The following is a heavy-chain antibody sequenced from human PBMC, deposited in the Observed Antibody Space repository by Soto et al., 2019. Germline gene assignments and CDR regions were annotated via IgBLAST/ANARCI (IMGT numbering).Heavy chain of an antibody. V-gene: IGHV4-31*03. J-gene: IGHJ4*02. D-gene: IGHD3-10*01. Sequence: QVQLQESGPGLVKPSQTLSLTCTVSGGSISSGGYYWSWIRQHPGKGLEWIGYIYYSGSTYYNPSLKSRVTISVDPSKNQSSLKLSSVTAADTAVYYSARGALGDHYFDYWGQGTLVTVSS. CDR3: ARGALGDHYFDY. CDR2: IYYSGST. CDR1: GGSISSGGYY.